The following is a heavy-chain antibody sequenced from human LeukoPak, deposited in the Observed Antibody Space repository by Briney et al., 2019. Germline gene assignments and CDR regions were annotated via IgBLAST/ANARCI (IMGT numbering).Heavy chain of an antibody. J-gene: IGHJ5*02. CDR2: IYYGGST. D-gene: IGHD5-24*01. Sequence: PSETLSLSCTVSVGSMISYYWSWIRQPPGKGLEWIGYIYYGGSTNYNPSLKSRVTISVDTSKNQFSLKLTSVTAADTAVYYCARHRNGYNYDWFDPWGQGTLVTVSS. CDR3: ARHRNGYNYDWFDP. CDR1: VGSMISYY. V-gene: IGHV4-59*08.